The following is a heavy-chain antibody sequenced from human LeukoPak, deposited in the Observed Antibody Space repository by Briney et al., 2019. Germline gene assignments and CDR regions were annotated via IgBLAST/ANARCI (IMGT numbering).Heavy chain of an antibody. CDR2: INPNRGAT. V-gene: IGHV1-2*02. J-gene: IGHJ4*02. D-gene: IGHD3-10*01. Sequence: SVKVSCKASGYTSTDYYMHWVRQAPGQGLEWMGWINPNRGATNYAQKFQGRVTMTRDTSISTAYMEVSRLRSDDTAVYYCARDHMVRGIITSFDYWGQGTLVTVSS. CDR1: GYTSTDYY. CDR3: ARDHMVRGIITSFDY.